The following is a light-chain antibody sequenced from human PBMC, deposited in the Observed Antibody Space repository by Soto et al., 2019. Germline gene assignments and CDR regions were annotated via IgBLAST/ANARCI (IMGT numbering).Light chain of an antibody. J-gene: IGLJ1*01. V-gene: IGLV2-14*01. CDR2: EVS. CDR1: SSDVGTYNY. CDR3: SSFTSGSTL. Sequence: QSALTQPASVSGSPGQSITISCTGTSSDVGTYNYVSWYQQHPGKAPKLMIYEVSNRPSGVSNRFSGSKSGNTASLTISGLQAEDEADYYCSSFTSGSTLFGTGTKLTVL.